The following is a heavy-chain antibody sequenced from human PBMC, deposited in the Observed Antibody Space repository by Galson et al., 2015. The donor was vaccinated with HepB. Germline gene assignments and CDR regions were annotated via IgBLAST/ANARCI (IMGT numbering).Heavy chain of an antibody. CDR1: GGTFSSYA. CDR3: ARALSTVNWFDP. J-gene: IGHJ5*02. D-gene: IGHD4-11*01. V-gene: IGHV1-69*13. Sequence: SVKVSCKASGGTFSSYAISWVRQAPGQGLEWMGGIIPIFGTANYAQKFQGRVTITADESTSTAYMELSSLRPEDTAVYYCARALSTVNWFDPWGQGTLVTVSS. CDR2: IIPIFGTA.